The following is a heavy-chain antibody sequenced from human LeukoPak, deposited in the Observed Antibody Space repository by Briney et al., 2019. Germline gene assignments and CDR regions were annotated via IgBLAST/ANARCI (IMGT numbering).Heavy chain of an antibody. CDR1: GGSISSGGYY. CDR3: ARERTAPHYFDY. V-gene: IGHV4-31*03. D-gene: IGHD1-1*01. CDR2: IYYSGST. Sequence: SETLSLTCTVSGGSISSGGYYWSWIRQHPGKGLEWIGYIYYSGSTYYNPSLKSRVTISVDTSKSQFSLKLSSVTAADTAVYYCARERTAPHYFDYWGQGTLVTVSS. J-gene: IGHJ4*02.